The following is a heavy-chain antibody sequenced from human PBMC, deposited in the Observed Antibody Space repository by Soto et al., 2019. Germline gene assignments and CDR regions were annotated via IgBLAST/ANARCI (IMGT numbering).Heavy chain of an antibody. CDR2: ISYDGSNQ. V-gene: IGHV3-30-3*01. Sequence: QVRLVESGGGVVQPGRSLRLSCSASGFTFSDFGMYWIRQAPGKGLDWVSFISYDGSNQYYAGSVKGRFTISRDNSKNTLFLLMSSLRPEDTAVYFCARRTGTAPRFDFWGQGTLVTVSS. D-gene: IGHD1-7*01. J-gene: IGHJ4*02. CDR1: GFTFSDFG. CDR3: ARRTGTAPRFDF.